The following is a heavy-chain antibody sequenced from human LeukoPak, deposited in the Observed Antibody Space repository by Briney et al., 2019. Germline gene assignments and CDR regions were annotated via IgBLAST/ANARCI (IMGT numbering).Heavy chain of an antibody. CDR2: IKQDGSDK. D-gene: IGHD3-10*01. J-gene: IGHJ3*02. CDR3: ARERRGGDAFDI. Sequence: GGSLRLSCAASGFPLSSNWMSWVRQAPGKGLEWVANIKQDGSDKYYVDSVKGRFTISRDNARSSLWLQMNSLRAEDTAVYYCARERRGGDAFDIWGQGTMVTVSS. V-gene: IGHV3-7*01. CDR1: GFPLSSNW.